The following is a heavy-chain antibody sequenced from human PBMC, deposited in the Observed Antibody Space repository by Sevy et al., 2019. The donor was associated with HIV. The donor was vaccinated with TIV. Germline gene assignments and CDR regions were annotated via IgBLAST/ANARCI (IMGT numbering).Heavy chain of an antibody. J-gene: IGHJ4*02. CDR2: FEPEDDET. CDR1: GYTLSQLS. D-gene: IGHD3-22*01. Sequence: ASVKVSCKVSGYTLSQLSMHWVRQAPGKGLEWMGSFEPEDDETIYAQKFQGRVTMTEDRSTDTAYMELSSLRSEDKAVYYYATTKDYYDSSGSSFDYWGQGTLVTVSS. V-gene: IGHV1-24*01. CDR3: ATTKDYYDSSGSSFDY.